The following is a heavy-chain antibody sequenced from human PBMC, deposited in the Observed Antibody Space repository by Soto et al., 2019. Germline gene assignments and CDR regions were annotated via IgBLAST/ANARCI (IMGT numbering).Heavy chain of an antibody. J-gene: IGHJ4*02. CDR2: FDPEDGET. V-gene: IGHV1-24*01. CDR3: ATFRIAVAGTFDY. D-gene: IGHD6-19*01. Sequence: ASVKVSCKVSGYTLTELSMHWVQQAPGKGLEWMGGFDPEDGETIYAQKFQGRDTMTEDTSTDTAYMELSSLRSEDTAVYYCATFRIAVAGTFDYWGQGALVTVSS. CDR1: GYTLTELS.